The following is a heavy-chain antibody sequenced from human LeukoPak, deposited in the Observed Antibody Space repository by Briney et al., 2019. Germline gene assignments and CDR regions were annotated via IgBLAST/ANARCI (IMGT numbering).Heavy chain of an antibody. CDR1: GYTFTSYD. Sequence: ASVKVSCKASGYTFTSYDINWVRQATGQGLEWMGWTNPNSGNTGYAQKFQGRVTMTRNTSISTAYMELSSLRSEDTAVYYCARGLPGYGGNSEGGPGYWGQGTLVTVSS. CDR2: TNPNSGNT. V-gene: IGHV1-8*01. J-gene: IGHJ4*02. CDR3: ARGLPGYGGNSEGGPGY. D-gene: IGHD4-23*01.